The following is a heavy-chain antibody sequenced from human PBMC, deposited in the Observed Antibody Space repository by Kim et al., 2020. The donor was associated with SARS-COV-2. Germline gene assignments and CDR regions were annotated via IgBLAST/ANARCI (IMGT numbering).Heavy chain of an antibody. V-gene: IGHV3-23*01. Sequence: GGSLRLSCAASGFTFSDYAMTWVRQAPGKGLEWVSAISGSGGSTYFADSVKRRFTISRDNSKNTLSLQINSLRAEDTGVYYCAKGRYFDWLLPGNFDDWGQGTLVPVSS. CDR3: AKGRYFDWLLPGNFDD. CDR1: GFTFSDYA. J-gene: IGHJ4*02. D-gene: IGHD3-9*01. CDR2: ISGSGGST.